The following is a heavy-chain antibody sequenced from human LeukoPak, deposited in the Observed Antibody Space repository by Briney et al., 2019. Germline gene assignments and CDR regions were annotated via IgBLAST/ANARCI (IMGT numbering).Heavy chain of an antibody. D-gene: IGHD2-15*01. CDR1: GGSVSSYY. V-gene: IGHV4-59*02. J-gene: IGHJ4*02. Sequence: SETLSLTCTVSGGSVSSYYWSWIRQPQGKGLEWIGYIVYSGSTNYNSSLKSRVTISIDTSKNQFFLKLNSVTAADTAVYYRARVNGGTDYWGQGTLVTVSS. CDR2: IVYSGST. CDR3: ARVNGGTDY.